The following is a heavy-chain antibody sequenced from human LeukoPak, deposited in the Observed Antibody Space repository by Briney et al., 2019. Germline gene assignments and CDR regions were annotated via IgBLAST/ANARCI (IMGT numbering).Heavy chain of an antibody. CDR2: IIPIFGTT. V-gene: IGHV1-69*06. CDR1: GGTFSSYA. CDR3: ARVVGLTGYSSSWYSGYYYYMDV. Sequence: SVKVSCKASGGTFSSYAISWVRQAPGQGLEWMGGIIPIFGTTNYAQEFQDRVTITADKSTSTAYMELSSLRSEDTAVYYCARVVGLTGYSSSWYSGYYYYMDVWGKGTTVTVSS. J-gene: IGHJ6*03. D-gene: IGHD6-13*01.